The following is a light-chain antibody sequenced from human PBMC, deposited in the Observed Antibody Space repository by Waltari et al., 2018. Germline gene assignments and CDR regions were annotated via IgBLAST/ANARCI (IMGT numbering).Light chain of an antibody. V-gene: IGLV3-25*03. J-gene: IGLJ3*02. CDR3: QSADSSGTSGV. CDR1: TLPKQF. Sequence: SYELTQPPSVSVSPGQTARITCSGHTLPKQFAYGYQQKPGQAPVLVIYRDSERPSGIPERFSGSTSGTTVTLTITGVQAEDEADYYCQSADSSGTSGVFGGGTKVTVL. CDR2: RDS.